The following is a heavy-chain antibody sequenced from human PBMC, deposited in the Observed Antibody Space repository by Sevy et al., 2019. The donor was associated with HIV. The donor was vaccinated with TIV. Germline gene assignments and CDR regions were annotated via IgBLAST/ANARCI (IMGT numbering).Heavy chain of an antibody. CDR1: GYTFTSYG. CDR3: ARSTQVAGRSNWFDP. D-gene: IGHD6-19*01. Sequence: ASVKVSCKASGYTFTSYGISWVRQAPGQGLEWMGWISTYNTVRNSAQKFHDRVTMTTDTSTSTAYMELKGLRSDDTAVYYCARSTQVAGRSNWFDPWGQGTLVTVSS. V-gene: IGHV1-18*01. J-gene: IGHJ5*02. CDR2: ISTYNTVR.